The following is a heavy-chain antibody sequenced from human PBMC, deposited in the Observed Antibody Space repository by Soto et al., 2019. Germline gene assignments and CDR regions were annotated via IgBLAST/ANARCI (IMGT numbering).Heavy chain of an antibody. J-gene: IGHJ4*02. CDR1: GFTFSSYA. D-gene: IGHD3-22*01. CDR2: ISGSGGST. V-gene: IGHV3-23*01. Sequence: GGSLRLSCAASGFTFSSYAMSWVRQAPGKGLEWVSAISGSGGSTYYADSVKGRFTISRDNSKNTLYLQMNSLRAEDTAVYYCAKTSSPYYYDSSGYYKGYFDYWGQGTLVTVSS. CDR3: AKTSSPYYYDSSGYYKGYFDY.